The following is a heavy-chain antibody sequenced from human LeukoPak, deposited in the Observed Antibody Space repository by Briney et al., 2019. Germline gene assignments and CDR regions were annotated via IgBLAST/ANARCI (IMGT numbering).Heavy chain of an antibody. Sequence: ASVKVSCTASGYTFTSYDINWVRQATGQGLEWMGWMNPNSGNTGYAQKFQGRVTMTRNTSISTAYMELSSLRSEDTAVYYCARTVGSSPFFDYWGQGTLVTVSS. V-gene: IGHV1-8*01. J-gene: IGHJ4*02. CDR3: ARTVGSSPFFDY. D-gene: IGHD6-6*01. CDR2: MNPNSGNT. CDR1: GYTFTSYD.